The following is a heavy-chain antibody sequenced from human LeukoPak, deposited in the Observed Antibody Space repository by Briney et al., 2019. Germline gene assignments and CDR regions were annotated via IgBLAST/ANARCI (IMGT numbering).Heavy chain of an antibody. J-gene: IGHJ2*01. CDR3: TSRDSDL. CDR1: GGSISSYY. CDR2: IYYTGST. Sequence: SETLSLTCTVSGGSISSYYWSWIRQPPGKGLEWIGFIYYTGSTNYNPSLKSRVTMSIDSSKNQFSLKLSSVTAADSAVYYCTSRDSDLWGRGTLVTVSS. V-gene: IGHV4-59*08.